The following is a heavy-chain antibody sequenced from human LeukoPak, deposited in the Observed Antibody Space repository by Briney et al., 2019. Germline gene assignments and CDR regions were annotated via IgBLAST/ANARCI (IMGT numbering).Heavy chain of an antibody. CDR2: ISYDGSNK. V-gene: IGHV3-30-3*01. Sequence: PGGSLRLSCAASGFTFSSYAMHWVRQAPGKGLEWVAVISYDGSNKYYADSVKGRFTISRDNSKNTLYLQMNSLRAEDTAVYYCASGMTTVTFSWFDPWGQGTLVTVSS. J-gene: IGHJ5*02. CDR1: GFTFSSYA. D-gene: IGHD4-17*01. CDR3: ASGMTTVTFSWFDP.